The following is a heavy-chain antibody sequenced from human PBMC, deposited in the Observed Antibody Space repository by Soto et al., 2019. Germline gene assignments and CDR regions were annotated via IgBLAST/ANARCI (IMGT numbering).Heavy chain of an antibody. CDR1: VGSISSSNW. D-gene: IGHD2-21*01. J-gene: IGHJ4*02. CDR3: ARASLVMATYFDY. CDR2: IYHSGST. V-gene: IGHV4-4*02. Sequence: SETLSLTCAVSVGSISSSNWWSWVRQPPGKGLEWIGEIYHSGSTNYNPSLKSRVTISVDKSKNQFSLKLSSVTAADTAVYYCARASLVMATYFDYWGQGTLVTVSS.